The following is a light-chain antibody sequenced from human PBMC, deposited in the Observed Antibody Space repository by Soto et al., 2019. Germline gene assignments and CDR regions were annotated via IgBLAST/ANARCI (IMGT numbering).Light chain of an antibody. Sequence: QAVVTQPPSASGTPGQRVTISCSGSSSNIGSNFVNWYQQLPGTAPKLLIYSNNQRPSGVPDRFSGSKSGTSASLAISGLQSEDEADYYCATWDDRLNGVIFGGGTKLTVL. CDR2: SNN. J-gene: IGLJ2*01. V-gene: IGLV1-44*01. CDR3: ATWDDRLNGVI. CDR1: SSNIGSNF.